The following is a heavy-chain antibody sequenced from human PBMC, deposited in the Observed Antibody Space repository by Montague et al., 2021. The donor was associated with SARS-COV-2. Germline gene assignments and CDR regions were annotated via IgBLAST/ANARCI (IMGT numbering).Heavy chain of an antibody. V-gene: IGHV4-39*01. D-gene: IGHD3-9*01. CDR1: GGSIRSSSYY. J-gene: IGHJ4*02. CDR3: ARHRITIFSGRMFDY. Sequence: SETLSLTCTVSGGSIRSSSYYWGWIRQPPGKGLEWIGSIYYRGSTYYXXXLKSRVTISVDTSKNQFSLKLSSVTAADTAVYYCARHRITIFSGRMFDYWGQGTLVTVSS. CDR2: IYYRGST.